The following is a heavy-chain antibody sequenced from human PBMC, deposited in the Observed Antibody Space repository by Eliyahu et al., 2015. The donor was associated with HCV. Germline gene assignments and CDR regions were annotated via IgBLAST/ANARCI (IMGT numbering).Heavy chain of an antibody. D-gene: IGHD1-26*01. CDR1: GGTFSSYA. Sequence: EVKKPGSSVKVSCKAFGGTFSSYAISWVRQAPGQGLEWMGRIIPILGIANYAQKFQGRVTITADKSTSTAYMELSSLRSEDTAVYYCATVGAHVDYWGQGTLVTVSS. V-gene: IGHV1-69*04. CDR2: IIPILGIA. J-gene: IGHJ4*02. CDR3: ATVGAHVDY.